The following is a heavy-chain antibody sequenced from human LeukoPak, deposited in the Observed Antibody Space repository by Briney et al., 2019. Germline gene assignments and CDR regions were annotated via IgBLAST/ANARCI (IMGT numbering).Heavy chain of an antibody. CDR3: AKDPPGSRIIMAAFDF. D-gene: IGHD3-10*01. V-gene: IGHV3-23*01. CDR1: GLTFRTYA. J-gene: IGHJ4*02. CDR2: ISGNGGGT. Sequence: GGSLRLSCAASGLTFRTYAMAWVRQAPGKGLEWVSGISGNGGGTYYADSVKGRFTISRDNSKNTLYLQMNSLSAEDTAVYYCAKDPPGSRIIMAAFDFWGQGTLVTVSS.